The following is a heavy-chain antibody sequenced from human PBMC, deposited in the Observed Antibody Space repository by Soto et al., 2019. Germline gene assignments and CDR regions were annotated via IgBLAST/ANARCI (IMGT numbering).Heavy chain of an antibody. V-gene: IGHV1-69*06. CDR3: ARGQGYRSSTSCYVGYYYGMDV. CDR1: GGTFSSYA. CDR2: IIPIFGTA. Sequence: QVQLVQSGAEVKKPGSSVKVSCKASGGTFSSYAISWVRQAPGQGLEWMGGIIPIFGTANYAQKFQGRVTITADKSTSTAYMELSSLRSEDTAVYYCARGQGYRSSTSCYVGYYYGMDVWGQGTTVTVSS. J-gene: IGHJ6*02. D-gene: IGHD2-2*01.